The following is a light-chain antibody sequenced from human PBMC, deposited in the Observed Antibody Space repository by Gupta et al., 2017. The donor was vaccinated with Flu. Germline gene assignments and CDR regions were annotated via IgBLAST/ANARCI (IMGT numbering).Light chain of an antibody. CDR2: DDN. Sequence: SSNIENNYVSWYQHVPGTAPTLLMYDDNRRPSGIPGRFSGTKSGSSATLAIFELQAGDGADYFCGTWDRSLSAVVFGGGTKVTVL. J-gene: IGLJ3*02. V-gene: IGLV1-51*01. CDR1: SSNIENNY. CDR3: GTWDRSLSAVV.